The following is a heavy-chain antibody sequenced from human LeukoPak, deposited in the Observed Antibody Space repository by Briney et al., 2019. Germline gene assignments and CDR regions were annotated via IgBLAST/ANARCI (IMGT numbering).Heavy chain of an antibody. Sequence: GGSLRLSCAASGFTFSSYAMSWVHQAPGKGLEWVSAISGSGGSTYYADSVKGRFTISRDNSKNTLYLQMNSLRAEDTAVYYCAKDGAYRITMIVVVIGAFDIWGQGTMVTVSS. V-gene: IGHV3-23*01. CDR3: AKDGAYRITMIVVVIGAFDI. CDR2: ISGSGGST. CDR1: GFTFSSYA. J-gene: IGHJ3*02. D-gene: IGHD3-22*01.